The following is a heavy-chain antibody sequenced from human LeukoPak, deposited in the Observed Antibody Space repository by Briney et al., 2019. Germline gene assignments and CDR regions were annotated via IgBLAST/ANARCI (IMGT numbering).Heavy chain of an antibody. CDR1: GFTFSSYS. Sequence: GGSLRLSYAASGFTFSSYSMNWVRQAPGKGLEWDSYISSSSSTIYYADSVKGRFTISRDNAKNSLYLQMNSLRAEDPAVYYCARAVSGSGSIFQDYWRQGTLVTVSS. CDR2: ISSSSSTI. J-gene: IGHJ4*02. D-gene: IGHD3-10*01. CDR3: ARAVSGSGSIFQDY. V-gene: IGHV3-48*04.